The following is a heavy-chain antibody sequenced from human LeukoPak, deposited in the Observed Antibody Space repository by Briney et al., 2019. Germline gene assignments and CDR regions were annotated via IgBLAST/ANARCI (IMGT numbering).Heavy chain of an antibody. CDR2: INHSGST. V-gene: IGHV4-34*01. J-gene: IGHJ4*02. D-gene: IGHD5-18*01. CDR1: GGSFSGYY. Sequence: PSETLSLTCAVYGGSFSGYYWSWIRQPPGKGLEWIGEINHSGSTNYNPSLKSRVTISVDTSKNQFSLKLSSVTAADTAVYYCAREVGYSYGPFDYWGQGTLVTVS. CDR3: AREVGYSYGPFDY.